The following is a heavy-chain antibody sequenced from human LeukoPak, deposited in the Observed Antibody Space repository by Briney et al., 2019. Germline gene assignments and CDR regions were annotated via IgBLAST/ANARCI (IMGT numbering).Heavy chain of an antibody. V-gene: IGHV3-30*02. Sequence: GGSLRLSCAACGLTFRSYGMQWVREAPGKGLEGGAVIENDGSNKYYADSVKGRFTISRDNSKSTLYLQMSSLRPEDTAVYYCAKANYYDSSGYTWGAFDIWGQGTMVTVSS. CDR3: AKANYYDSSGYTWGAFDI. CDR2: IENDGSNK. D-gene: IGHD3-22*01. J-gene: IGHJ3*02. CDR1: GLTFRSYG.